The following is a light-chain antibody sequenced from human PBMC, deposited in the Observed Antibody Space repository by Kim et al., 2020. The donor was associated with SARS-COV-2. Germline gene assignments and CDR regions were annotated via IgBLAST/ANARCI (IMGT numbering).Light chain of an antibody. Sequence: EIVLTQSPATLSLSPGERATLSCRASQSVSSFVNWYQQKPGQAPRLLMYDVSNRATGIPARFSGSGSGTDFTLTISSLEPEDFAVYYCQQRRDWPPTFGQGTRLEI. J-gene: IGKJ5*01. CDR1: QSVSSF. CDR3: QQRRDWPPT. V-gene: IGKV3-11*01. CDR2: DVS.